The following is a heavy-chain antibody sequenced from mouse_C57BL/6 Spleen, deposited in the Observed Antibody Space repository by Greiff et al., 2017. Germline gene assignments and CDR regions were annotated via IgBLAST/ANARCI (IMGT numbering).Heavy chain of an antibody. CDR1: GYTFTDYN. D-gene: IGHD1-1*01. CDR3: ARPITTVVPRYFDG. V-gene: IGHV1-18*01. Sequence: DVQLQQSGPELVKPGASVKIPCKASGYTFTDYNMDWVKQSHGKSLEWSGDINPNNGGTIYNQKFKGKATLTVDKSSSTAYMELRSLTSEDTAVYYCARPITTVVPRYFDGWGTGTTVTVSS. J-gene: IGHJ1*03. CDR2: INPNNGGT.